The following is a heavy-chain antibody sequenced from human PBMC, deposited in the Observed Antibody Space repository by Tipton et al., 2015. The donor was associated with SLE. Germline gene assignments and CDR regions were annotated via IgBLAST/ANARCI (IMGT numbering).Heavy chain of an antibody. CDR3: ASGRAVAGGDYFDY. J-gene: IGHJ4*02. Sequence: LGLSCTVSGGSISSYYWSWIRQPPGKGLEWIGYIYYSGSTNYNPSLKSRVTISVDTSKNQFSLKLSSVTAADTAVYYCASGRAVAGGDYFDYWGQGTLVTVSS. D-gene: IGHD6-19*01. CDR2: IYYSGST. CDR1: GGSISSYY. V-gene: IGHV4-59*01.